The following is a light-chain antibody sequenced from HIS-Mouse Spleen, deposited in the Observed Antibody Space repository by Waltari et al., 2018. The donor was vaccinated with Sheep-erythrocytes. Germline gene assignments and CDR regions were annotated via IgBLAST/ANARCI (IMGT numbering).Light chain of an antibody. J-gene: IGLJ2*01. CDR2: GKN. V-gene: IGLV3-19*01. CDR1: RLRSYY. CDR3: NSRDSSGNHLGVV. Sequence: SSELTQDPAVSVALGQTVRITFQGARLRSYYSSLFPQKPGQAPALVIYGKNNRPSGIPDRFSGSSSGNTASLTITGAQAEDEADFYCNSRDSSGNHLGVVFGGGTKLTVL.